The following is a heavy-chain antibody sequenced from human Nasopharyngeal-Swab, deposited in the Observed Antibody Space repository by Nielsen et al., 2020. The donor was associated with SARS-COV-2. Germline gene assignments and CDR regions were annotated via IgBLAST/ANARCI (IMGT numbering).Heavy chain of an antibody. J-gene: IGHJ4*02. Sequence: WIRQPPGKGLEWVANIKQDGSEKYYVDSVKGRFTISRDNAKNSLYLQMNSLRAEDTAVYYCAKDSVYYWGQGTLVTVSS. V-gene: IGHV3-7*01. CDR3: AKDSVYY. CDR2: IKQDGSEK.